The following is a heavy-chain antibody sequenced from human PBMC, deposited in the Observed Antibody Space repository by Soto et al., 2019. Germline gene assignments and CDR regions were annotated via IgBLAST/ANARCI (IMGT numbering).Heavy chain of an antibody. CDR3: ASLGYCSSTSCYLESFDP. CDR1: GGTFSSYT. Sequence: SVKVSCKASGGTFSSYTISWVRQAPGQGLEWMGRIIPILGIANYAQKFQGRVTITADKSTSTAYMELSSLRSEDTAVYYCASLGYCSSTSCYLESFDPWGQGTLVTVSS. J-gene: IGHJ5*02. CDR2: IIPILGIA. D-gene: IGHD2-2*01. V-gene: IGHV1-69*02.